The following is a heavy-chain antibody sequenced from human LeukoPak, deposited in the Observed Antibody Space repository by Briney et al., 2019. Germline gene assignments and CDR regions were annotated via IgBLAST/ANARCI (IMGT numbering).Heavy chain of an antibody. J-gene: IGHJ4*02. CDR3: AGLGRTEIAAAYKD. CDR2: IYHSGST. V-gene: IGHV4-38-2*01. Sequence: SEALSLTCAVSGYSISSGYYWGWIRQPPGKGLEWIGVIYHSGSTYSNPSLKSRVTTSVDTSTNQFSLKLSSVTAADTAVYYCAGLGRTEIAAAYKDWGQGTLVTVSS. CDR1: GYSISSGYY. D-gene: IGHD6-13*01.